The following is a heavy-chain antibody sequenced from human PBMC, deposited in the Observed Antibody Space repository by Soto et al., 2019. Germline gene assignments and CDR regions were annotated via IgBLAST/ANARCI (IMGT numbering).Heavy chain of an antibody. V-gene: IGHV1-2*02. CDR1: GYTFSSYY. Sequence: ASVKVSCKASGYTFSSYYMHWVRQAPGQGLEWMGWIIPNFGSANYAQKFQGRVTITWDKSAGTAFMELSRLKSDDTAVYYCTRFALVLWRYRPNADWFDSWGQGTLVTVSS. CDR2: IIPNFGSA. CDR3: TRFALVLWRYRPNADWFDS. J-gene: IGHJ5*01. D-gene: IGHD2-8*01.